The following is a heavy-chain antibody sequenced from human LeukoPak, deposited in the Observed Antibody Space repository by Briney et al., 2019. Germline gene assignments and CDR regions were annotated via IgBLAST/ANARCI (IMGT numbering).Heavy chain of an antibody. V-gene: IGHV1-69*06. D-gene: IGHD2-15*01. J-gene: IGHJ4*02. CDR3: ATSSRGIFDY. CDR2: IIPIFGTA. CDR1: GGTFSNYA. Sequence: SVKVSCKASGGTFSNYAISWVRQAPGQGLEWMGGIIPIFGTANYAQKFRGRVTMTEDTSTDTAYMELSSLRSEDTAVYYCATSSRGIFDYWGQGTLVTVSS.